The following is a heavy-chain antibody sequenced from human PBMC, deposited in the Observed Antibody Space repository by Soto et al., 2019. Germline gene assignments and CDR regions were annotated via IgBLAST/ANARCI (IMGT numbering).Heavy chain of an antibody. CDR2: IWYDGSNK. CDR3: ARERVLRYFDWVPDAFDI. CDR1: GFTFSSYG. Sequence: QVQLVESGGGVVQPGRSLRLSCAASGFTFSSYGMHWVRQAPGKGLEWVAVIWYDGSNKYYADSVKGRFTISRDNSKNTLYLQMNSLRAEDTAVYYCARERVLRYFDWVPDAFDIWGQGTMVTVSS. J-gene: IGHJ3*02. D-gene: IGHD3-9*01. V-gene: IGHV3-33*01.